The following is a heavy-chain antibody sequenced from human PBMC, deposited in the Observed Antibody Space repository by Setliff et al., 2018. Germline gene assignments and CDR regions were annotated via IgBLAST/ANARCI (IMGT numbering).Heavy chain of an antibody. J-gene: IGHJ4*02. CDR1: GGSIRNYY. CDR3: ARDSALHSYQYDSSGYLDY. V-gene: IGHV4-59*01. D-gene: IGHD3-22*01. Sequence: SESLSLTCPVSGGSIRNYYWSWIRQPPGKGLEWIGYIYYSGNTNYNPTLKSRVAISLDTSNNHFSLKLSSVTAADTGVYYCARDSALHSYQYDSSGYLDYWGQGALVTVS. CDR2: IYYSGNT.